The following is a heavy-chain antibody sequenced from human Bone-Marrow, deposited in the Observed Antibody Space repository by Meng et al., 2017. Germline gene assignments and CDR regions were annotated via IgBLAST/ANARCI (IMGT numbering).Heavy chain of an antibody. CDR3: TLDTAMIN. Sequence: VQLQESGPGLVKPSGTLSLTCAVSGGSISSSNWWSWVRQPPGKGLEWVSAISGSGGSTYYADSVKGRFTISRDNSKNTLYLQMNSLRAEDTAVYYCTLDTAMINWGQGTLVTVSS. D-gene: IGHD5-18*01. CDR1: GGSISSSN. V-gene: IGHV3-23*01. J-gene: IGHJ4*02. CDR2: ISGSGGST.